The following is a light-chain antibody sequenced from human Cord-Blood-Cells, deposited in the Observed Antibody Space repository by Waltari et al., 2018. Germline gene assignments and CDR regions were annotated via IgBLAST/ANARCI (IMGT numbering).Light chain of an antibody. CDR1: SSNIGSNY. V-gene: IGLV1-47*01. Sequence: QSVLPQPPSASGTPGQRVTISCPGSSSNIGSNYVYWYQQLPGTPPKLLIYRNNQRPSGVPDRFSGSKSGTSASLAISGLRSEDEADYYCAAWDDSLSGRVFGGGTKLTVL. CDR3: AAWDDSLSGRV. J-gene: IGLJ3*02. CDR2: RNN.